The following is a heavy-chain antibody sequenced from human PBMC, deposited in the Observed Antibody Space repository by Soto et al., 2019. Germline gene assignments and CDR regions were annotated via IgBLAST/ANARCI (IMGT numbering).Heavy chain of an antibody. CDR2: IYYSGST. Sequence: PSETLSLTCTVSGGSIIRSSYYWGLIRQPPGKGLEWIGSIYYSGSTYYNPSLKSRVTISVDTSKNQFSLKLSSVTAADTAVYYCARQPATTYGSAGPPDVWGQGTTVT. CDR1: GGSIIRSSYY. J-gene: IGHJ6*02. CDR3: ARQPATTYGSAGPPDV. V-gene: IGHV4-39*01. D-gene: IGHD3-10*01.